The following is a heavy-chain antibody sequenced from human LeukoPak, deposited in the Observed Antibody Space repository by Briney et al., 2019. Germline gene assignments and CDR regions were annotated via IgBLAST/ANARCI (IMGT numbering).Heavy chain of an antibody. J-gene: IGHJ6*03. Sequence: GGSLRLSCAASGFTVNSNYMSWVRQAPGKGLEWVSVIYSGGSTYYADSVKGRFTISRDNSENTLFLQMNSLRAEDTAVYYCARALAADCTNGVCPNRYYYYYYYMDVWGKGTKVTVSS. CDR2: IYSGGST. V-gene: IGHV3-53*01. CDR1: GFTVNSNY. D-gene: IGHD2-8*01. CDR3: ARALAADCTNGVCPNRYYYYYYYMDV.